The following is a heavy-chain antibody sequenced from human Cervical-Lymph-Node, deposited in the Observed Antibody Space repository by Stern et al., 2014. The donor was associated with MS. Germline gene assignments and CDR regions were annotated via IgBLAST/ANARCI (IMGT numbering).Heavy chain of an antibody. CDR3: GRGAEEWQLLHSTY. V-gene: IGHV1-69*01. CDR1: GGTFSNYP. CDR2: ITPIFGVP. D-gene: IGHD1-26*01. Sequence: VQLVESGAEVKKPGSSVKVSCKASGGTFSNYPISWVRQAPGRGLEWMGGITPIFGVPRYAPKFQDIVTITADDSTTTAYMELRSLTSEDTAVYYCGRGAEEWQLLHSTYWGQGTLVTVSS. J-gene: IGHJ4*02.